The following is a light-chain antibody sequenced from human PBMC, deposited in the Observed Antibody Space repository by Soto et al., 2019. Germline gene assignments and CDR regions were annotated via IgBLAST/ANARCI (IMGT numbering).Light chain of an antibody. V-gene: IGKV3-11*01. CDR3: QQRSNWYT. J-gene: IGKJ2*01. Sequence: TLSLSPGERATLSCRASQSVSSYLAWYQQKPGQAPRLLIYDASNRATGIPARFSGSGSGTDFTLTISSLEPEDFAVYYCQQRSNWYTFGQGTKVDIK. CDR2: DAS. CDR1: QSVSSY.